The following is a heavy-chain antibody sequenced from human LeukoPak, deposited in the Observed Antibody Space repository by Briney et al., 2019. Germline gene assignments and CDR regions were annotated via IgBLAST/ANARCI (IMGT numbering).Heavy chain of an antibody. Sequence: SETLSLTCTVSGGSISSYYWSWIRQPPGKGLEWIGYIYTSGSTNYNPSLKSRVTISVDTSKNQFSLKLSSVTAADTAVYYCARQSPTYSSSLVHWFDPWGQGTLVTVSS. CDR1: GGSISSYY. V-gene: IGHV4-4*09. D-gene: IGHD6-13*01. J-gene: IGHJ5*02. CDR2: IYTSGST. CDR3: ARQSPTYSSSLVHWFDP.